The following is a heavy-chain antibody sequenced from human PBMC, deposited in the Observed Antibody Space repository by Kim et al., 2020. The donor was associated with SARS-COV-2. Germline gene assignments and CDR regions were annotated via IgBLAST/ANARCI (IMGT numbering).Heavy chain of an antibody. V-gene: IGHV3-21*01. CDR3: ARDAQLVPFDY. CDR2: IPSTTNYI. CDR1: GFTFSSYA. Sequence: GGSLRLSCAASGFTFSSYAMHWVRQAPGKGLVWVAVIPSTTNYIHYRDSVKGRFTISRDNAKSSLYLQMNSLQVEDTAVYYCARDAQLVPFDYWGQGTLVTVSS. D-gene: IGHD6-6*01. J-gene: IGHJ4*02.